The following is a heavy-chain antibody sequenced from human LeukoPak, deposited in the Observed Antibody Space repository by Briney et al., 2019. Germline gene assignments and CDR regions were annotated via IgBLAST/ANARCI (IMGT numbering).Heavy chain of an antibody. J-gene: IGHJ5*01. D-gene: IGHD6-25*01. CDR1: GFSFSSYG. Sequence: GGSLRLSCAASGFSFSSYGMHWVRQAPGKGLEWVAVISSDGSNIYYADSAKGRFTISRDNAKKSLYLQMNSLRAEDTAVYYCARDRGRNWFDSWGQGTLVTVSS. CDR3: ARDRGRNWFDS. V-gene: IGHV3-30*03. CDR2: ISSDGSNI.